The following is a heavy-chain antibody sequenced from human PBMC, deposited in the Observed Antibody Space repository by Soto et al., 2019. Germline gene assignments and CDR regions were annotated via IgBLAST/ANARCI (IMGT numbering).Heavy chain of an antibody. CDR2: IDPGSGHP. J-gene: IGHJ4*01. Sequence: QVQLVQSGAEVKKPGASVRVSCKPSGYTLTNYAIHWVRQASGQMLVWLDWIDPGSGHPTYSQKFQGRLTLSRDNSASTFYMDLSSLTSEDTAVYFCTRDMNGGNPFDYWGQGTLVTVSS. V-gene: IGHV1-3*01. CDR1: GYTLTNYA. CDR3: TRDMNGGNPFDY. D-gene: IGHD2-8*01.